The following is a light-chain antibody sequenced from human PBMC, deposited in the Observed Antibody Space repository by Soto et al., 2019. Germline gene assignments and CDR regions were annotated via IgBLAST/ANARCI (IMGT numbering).Light chain of an antibody. V-gene: IGKV2-28*01. CDR2: LAS. CDR3: MQPLETPRT. J-gene: IGKJ1*01. Sequence: EIVLTQSPLSLPVTPGEPASISCRSSQSLLQSNGYSYLDWYLQRPGQSPQLLIYLASHRASGVPDRFSGGGSGTDFTLKISRVEPEDVGVYYCMQPLETPRTFGQGTKVEIK. CDR1: QSLLQSNGYSY.